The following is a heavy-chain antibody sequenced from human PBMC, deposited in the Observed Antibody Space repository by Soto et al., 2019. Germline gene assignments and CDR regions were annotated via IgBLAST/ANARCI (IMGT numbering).Heavy chain of an antibody. CDR3: AKGGGSSTSWYLDV. CDR1: GFTFSNYG. CDR2: ISYDENNK. D-gene: IGHD1-26*01. J-gene: IGHJ2*01. Sequence: QVQLVESGGGVVQPGRSLRLSCAASGFTFSNYGMHWVRQAPGKGLEWVAVISYDENNKYYADSVKGRFTLSRDNSKNTLYLQMNSLRAEDTAVYYCAKGGGSSTSWYLDVWGRGTLVTLSS. V-gene: IGHV3-30*18.